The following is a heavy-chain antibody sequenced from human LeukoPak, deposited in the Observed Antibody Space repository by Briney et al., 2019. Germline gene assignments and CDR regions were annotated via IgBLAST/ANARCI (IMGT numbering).Heavy chain of an antibody. CDR1: GGSISSGGYS. V-gene: IGHV4-30-4*07. D-gene: IGHD1-7*01. CDR3: ARQRQYNWNSDTYYYGMDV. CDR2: IYYSGST. J-gene: IGHJ6*02. Sequence: PSQTLSLTCAVSGGSISSGGYSWSWIRQPPGKGLEWIGYIYYSGSTNYNPSLKSRVTISVDTSKNQFSLKLSSVTAADTAVYYCARQRQYNWNSDTYYYGMDVWGQGTTVTVSS.